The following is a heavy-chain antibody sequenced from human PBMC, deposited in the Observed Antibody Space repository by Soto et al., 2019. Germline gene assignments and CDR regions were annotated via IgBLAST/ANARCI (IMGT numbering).Heavy chain of an antibody. CDR2: ISSSSSYI. CDR1: EFTFSSYT. CDR3: ARVAYDSSGYSVHFDY. D-gene: IGHD3-22*01. V-gene: IGHV3-21*01. Sequence: PGGSLRLYCAASEFTFSSYTIHWVRQAPGNGLEWVSSISSSSSYIYYADSVKGRFTISRDNAKNSLYLQMNSWRVENMAVYYCARVAYDSSGYSVHFDYRGQ. J-gene: IGHJ4*02.